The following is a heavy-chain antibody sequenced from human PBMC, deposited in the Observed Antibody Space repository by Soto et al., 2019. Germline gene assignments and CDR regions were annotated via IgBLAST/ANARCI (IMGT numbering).Heavy chain of an antibody. V-gene: IGHV1-2*02. Sequence: ASVKVSCKTSGYTFNDYFLHWVRQAPGQGLEWMGSINPNSGDTDYAQRFQGRVTLTRDTSIRTVYMELSRLRSDDTAVYYCARRRLSTGTDYFDYWGQGTRVTVS. CDR2: INPNSGDT. CDR1: GYTFNDYF. D-gene: IGHD1-1*01. CDR3: ARRRLSTGTDYFDY. J-gene: IGHJ4*02.